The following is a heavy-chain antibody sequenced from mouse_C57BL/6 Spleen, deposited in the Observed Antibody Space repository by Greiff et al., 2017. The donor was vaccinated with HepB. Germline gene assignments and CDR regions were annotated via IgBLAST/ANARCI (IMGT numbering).Heavy chain of an antibody. Sequence: EVQLVESGAELVRPGASVKLSCTASGFNIKDDYMHWVKQRPEQGLEWIGWIDPENGDTEYASKFQGKATITADTSSNTAYLQLSSLTSEDTAVYYCTTKGGYYYAMDYWGQGTSVTVSS. CDR1: GFNIKDDY. J-gene: IGHJ4*01. CDR3: TTKGGYYYAMDY. D-gene: IGHD3-1*01. V-gene: IGHV14-4*01. CDR2: IDPENGDT.